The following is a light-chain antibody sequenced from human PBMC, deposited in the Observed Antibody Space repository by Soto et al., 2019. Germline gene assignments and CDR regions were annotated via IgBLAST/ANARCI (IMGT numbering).Light chain of an antibody. J-gene: IGKJ1*01. CDR1: QSISSY. Sequence: DIQMTQSPSSLSASVGDRVTITCRASQSISSYLNWYQQKPGKAPKVLIYAASTLQSGVPSRFSGNGSGTEFTLTISGLQPDDFASYYCQQYNSYSGMFGQGTKVDIK. V-gene: IGKV1-39*01. CDR2: AAS. CDR3: QQYNSYSGM.